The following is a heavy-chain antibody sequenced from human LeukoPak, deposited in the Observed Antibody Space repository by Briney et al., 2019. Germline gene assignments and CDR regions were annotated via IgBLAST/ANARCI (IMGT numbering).Heavy chain of an antibody. CDR3: ARDTHTVATIVDY. D-gene: IGHD5-12*01. J-gene: IGHJ4*02. CDR2: VSTYNGNT. Sequence: ASVTLSCTSSGYAFTSNGISWIRLAHGPGLELVGWVSTYNGNTNYAQKLQGRVTMTTDTSTSTAYMELRSLKSDDTAVYYCARDTHTVATIVDYWGQGTLVSVSS. V-gene: IGHV1-18*01. CDR1: GYAFTSNG.